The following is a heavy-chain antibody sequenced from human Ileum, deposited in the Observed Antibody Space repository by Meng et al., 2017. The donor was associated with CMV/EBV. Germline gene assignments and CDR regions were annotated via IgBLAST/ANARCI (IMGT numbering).Heavy chain of an antibody. Sequence: GGSLRLSCAASGFTFDGYAMHWVRQAPGKGLEWVSLISWDGGSTYYADSVKGRFTISRDNSKNSLYLQMNSLRAEDTALYYCAKAVGTHYTYDIVVVPAAIRYYYYGMDVWGQGTTVTVSS. CDR1: GFTFDGYA. CDR2: ISWDGGST. J-gene: IGHJ6*02. D-gene: IGHD2-2*01. CDR3: AKAVGTHYTYDIVVVPAAIRYYYYGMDV. V-gene: IGHV3-43D*03.